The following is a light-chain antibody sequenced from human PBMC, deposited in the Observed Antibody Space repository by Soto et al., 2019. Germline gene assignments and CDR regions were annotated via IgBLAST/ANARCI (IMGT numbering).Light chain of an antibody. J-gene: IGKJ4*01. Sequence: EIVLTQSPGTLSLSPGERATLSCRASQSVSSSSLAWYQQKPGQAPRLLIYDTSSRATGIPDRFSGSGSGTDFTLTISRLEPEDFAVYYCQQYVSSPLTVGGGTKV. V-gene: IGKV3-20*01. CDR1: QSVSSSS. CDR3: QQYVSSPLT. CDR2: DTS.